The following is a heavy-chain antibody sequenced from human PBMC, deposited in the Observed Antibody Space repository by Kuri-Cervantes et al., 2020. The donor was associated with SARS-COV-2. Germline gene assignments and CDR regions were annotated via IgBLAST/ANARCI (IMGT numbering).Heavy chain of an antibody. Sequence: SETLSLTCTVSGGSISSGDYYWSWIRQPPGKGLEWIGEINHSGSTNYNPSLKSRVTISVDTSKNQFSLKLSPVTAADTAVYYCARDPNANHNNWFDPWGQGTLVTVSS. D-gene: IGHD4/OR15-4a*01. CDR3: ARDPNANHNNWFDP. V-gene: IGHV4-39*07. CDR2: INHSGST. CDR1: GGSISSGDYY. J-gene: IGHJ5*02.